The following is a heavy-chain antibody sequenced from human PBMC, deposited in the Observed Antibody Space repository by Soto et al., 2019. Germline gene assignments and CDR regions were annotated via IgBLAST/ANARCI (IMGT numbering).Heavy chain of an antibody. V-gene: IGHV3-33*01. CDR2: IWYDGSNK. D-gene: IGHD6-13*01. J-gene: IGHJ6*02. CDR3: ERDPTSDYSSPSPFSGYYYGMDV. Sequence: QVQLVESGGGVVQPGRSLRLSCAASGFTFSSYGMHWVRQAPGKGLEWVAVIWYDGSNKYYADSVKGRFTISRDNSKNTLYLQMNSLRAEDTAVYYCERDPTSDYSSPSPFSGYYYGMDVWGQGTTVTVSS. CDR1: GFTFSSYG.